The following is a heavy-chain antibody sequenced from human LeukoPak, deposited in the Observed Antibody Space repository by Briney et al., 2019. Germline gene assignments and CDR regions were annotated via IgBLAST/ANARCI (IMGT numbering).Heavy chain of an antibody. CDR2: IWYDGSNT. CDR3: AKDRVPYQHFYLMDV. CDR1: GFHLSVYG. V-gene: IGHV3-33*03. J-gene: IGHJ6*04. Sequence: GGSLRLSCVASGFHLSVYGMHWVRQAPGKGLEWVAVIWYDGSNTYYSDSVKGRFTISRDTSNGTLFLHMSNLRTEDTATYYCAKDRVPYQHFYLMDVWGRGTMVTVSS. D-gene: IGHD2-2*01.